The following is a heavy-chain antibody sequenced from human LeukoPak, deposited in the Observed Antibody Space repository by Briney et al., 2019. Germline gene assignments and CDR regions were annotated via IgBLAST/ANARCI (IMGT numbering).Heavy chain of an antibody. D-gene: IGHD3-10*01. Sequence: GESLKISCKGSGYSFTSYWIGWVRQMPGKGLEWMGIIYPGDSDTRYSPSFQGQVTISADKSISTAYLQWSSLKASDTAMYYCARQSYYYGSGSTAFDPWGQGTLVTVSS. CDR2: IYPGDSDT. J-gene: IGHJ5*02. CDR3: ARQSYYYGSGSTAFDP. V-gene: IGHV5-51*01. CDR1: GYSFTSYW.